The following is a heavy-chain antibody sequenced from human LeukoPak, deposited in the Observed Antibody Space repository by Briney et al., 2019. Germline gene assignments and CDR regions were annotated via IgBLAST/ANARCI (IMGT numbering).Heavy chain of an antibody. CDR2: IDSGGITI. D-gene: IGHD1-1*01. J-gene: IGHJ4*02. V-gene: IGHV3-48*03. CDR1: GFPFRRYE. Sequence: GGSLRLSCAGSGFPFRRYEMTWLRQAPRKGLEWVSHIDSGGITIYYADYVKGRFTISRDNAKNSLYLQLNSLRAEDTAVYFCARQRYSDYWGQGTLVTVSS. CDR3: ARQRYSDY.